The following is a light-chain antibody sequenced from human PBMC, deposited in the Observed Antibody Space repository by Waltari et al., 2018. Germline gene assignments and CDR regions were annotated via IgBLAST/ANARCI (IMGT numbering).Light chain of an antibody. CDR2: VVN. CDR3: CSYAGTSSLT. CDR1: SRDFAGYNY. V-gene: IGLV2-11*01. Sequence: QSALTQPRSVSGSPVQSVRTSCTGRSRDFAGYNYVSCYRQHPGKAPTRIIFVVNKRPSGVPDRFSGSKPGNAAALTISGLQAEDEADYYCCSYAGTSSLTFGGGTELTVL. J-gene: IGLJ2*01.